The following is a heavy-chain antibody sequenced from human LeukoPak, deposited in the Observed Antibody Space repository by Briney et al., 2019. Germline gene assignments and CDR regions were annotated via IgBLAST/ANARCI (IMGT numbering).Heavy chain of an antibody. J-gene: IGHJ5*02. Sequence: PSETLSLTCTVSGGSISSSSYYWGWIRQPPGKGLEWIGSIYYSGSTYYNPSLKSRVTISVDTSKNQFSLRLSSVTAADTAVYYCARDYDVLTAYPLAQLFDPWGQGTLVTVSS. CDR3: ARDYDVLTAYPLAQLFDP. CDR1: GGSISSSSYY. D-gene: IGHD3-9*01. V-gene: IGHV4-39*07. CDR2: IYYSGST.